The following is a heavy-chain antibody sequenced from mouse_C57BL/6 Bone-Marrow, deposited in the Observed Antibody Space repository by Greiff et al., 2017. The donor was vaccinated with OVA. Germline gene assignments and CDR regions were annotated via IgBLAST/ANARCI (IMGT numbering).Heavy chain of an antibody. CDR1: GYTFTDYY. V-gene: IGHV1-19*01. J-gene: IGHJ2*01. Sequence: DVQLQESGPVLVKPGASVKMSCKASGYTFTDYYMNWVKQSHGKSLEWIGVINPYHGGTSYNQKFKGKATLTVDKSSSTAYMELNSLTSENSAVYYCERVEIRLPFFDYWGQGTTLTVSS. CDR2: INPYHGGT. D-gene: IGHD3-2*02. CDR3: ERVEIRLPFFDY.